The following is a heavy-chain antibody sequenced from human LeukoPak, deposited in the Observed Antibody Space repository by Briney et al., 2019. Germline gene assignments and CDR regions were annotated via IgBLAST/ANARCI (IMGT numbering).Heavy chain of an antibody. CDR1: GGSISSSSYY. J-gene: IGHJ6*03. Sequence: SETLSLTCTVSGGSISSSSYYWGWIRQPPGKGPEWIGSIYYSGSTSYNPSLKSRVTISVDTSKNQFSLKLSSVTAADTAVYYCARVRGDYGEDSYYYYMDVWGKGTTVTISS. CDR2: IYYSGST. D-gene: IGHD4-17*01. V-gene: IGHV4-39*07. CDR3: ARVRGDYGEDSYYYYMDV.